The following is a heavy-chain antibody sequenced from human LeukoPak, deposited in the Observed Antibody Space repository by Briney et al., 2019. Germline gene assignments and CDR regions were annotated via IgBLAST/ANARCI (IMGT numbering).Heavy chain of an antibody. CDR3: VRGGIDTMVRGVIWFDP. CDR2: IYHSGST. V-gene: IGHV4-38-2*01. Sequence: SETLSLTCAVSGYSISSGYYWGWIRQPPGKGLEWIGSIYHSGSTYYNPSLKSRVTISVDTSKNQFSLKLSSVTAADTAVYYCVRGGIDTMVRGVIWFDPWGQGTLVTVSS. J-gene: IGHJ5*02. CDR1: GYSISSGYY. D-gene: IGHD3-10*01.